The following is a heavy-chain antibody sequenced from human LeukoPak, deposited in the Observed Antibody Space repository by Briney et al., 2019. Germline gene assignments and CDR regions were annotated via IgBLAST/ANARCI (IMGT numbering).Heavy chain of an antibody. Sequence: GGSLRLSCAASGLTFSNYWMHWVRRVSGKGLVWVSGINSDGSFTSYADSVKGRFTISRDNAKNTLYLQMNSLRAEDTALYYCARGSSDWYGIDYWGQGILVPVSS. J-gene: IGHJ4*02. CDR1: GLTFSNYW. V-gene: IGHV3-74*01. CDR3: ARGSSDWYGIDY. CDR2: INSDGSFT. D-gene: IGHD6-19*01.